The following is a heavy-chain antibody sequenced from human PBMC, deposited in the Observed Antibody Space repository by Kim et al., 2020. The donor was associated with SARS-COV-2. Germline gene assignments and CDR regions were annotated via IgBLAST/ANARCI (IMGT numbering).Heavy chain of an antibody. CDR3: AIERVMVRGDYGMDV. V-gene: IGHV3-30*03. CDR2: ISYDGSNK. D-gene: IGHD3-10*01. Sequence: RGSLRLSCAASGFTFSSYGMHWVRQAPGKGLEWVAVISYDGSNKYYADSVKGRFTISRDNSKNTLYLQMNSLRAEDTAVYYCAIERVMVRGDYGMDVWG. J-gene: IGHJ6*02. CDR1: GFTFSSYG.